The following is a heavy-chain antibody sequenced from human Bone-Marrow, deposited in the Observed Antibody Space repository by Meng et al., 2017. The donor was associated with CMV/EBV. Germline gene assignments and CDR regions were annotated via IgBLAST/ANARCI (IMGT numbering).Heavy chain of an antibody. CDR2: ISGSGGST. CDR1: PFTFHKYA. Sequence: GESLKISCTVSPFTFHKYAIHWVRQAPGKGLEWVSAISGSGGSTYYADSVKGRFTISRDNSKNTLYLQMNSLRAEDTAVYYCARNIQLLNFWGQGTLVTVSS. D-gene: IGHD5-18*01. CDR3: ARNIQLLNF. J-gene: IGHJ4*02. V-gene: IGHV3-23*01.